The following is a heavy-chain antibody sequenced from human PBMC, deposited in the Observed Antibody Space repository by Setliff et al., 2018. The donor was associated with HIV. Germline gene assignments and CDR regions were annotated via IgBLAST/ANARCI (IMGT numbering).Heavy chain of an antibody. J-gene: IGHJ4*02. CDR2: IYYSGST. CDR3: ARDFLRSGYFDS. Sequence: TLSLTCTVSGDSLSSDYYYWTWIRQHPEKGLEWIGYIYYSGSTLYNPSLRSRLSMSVDTSKNQFSLELSSVTAADTAVYFCARDFLRSGYFDSWGQGKLVTVPQ. V-gene: IGHV4-31*03. D-gene: IGHD4-17*01. CDR1: GDSLSSDYYY.